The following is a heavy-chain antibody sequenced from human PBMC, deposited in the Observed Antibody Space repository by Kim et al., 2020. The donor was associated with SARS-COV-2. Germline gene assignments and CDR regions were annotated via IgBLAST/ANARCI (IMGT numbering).Heavy chain of an antibody. V-gene: IGHV7-4-1*02. Sequence: ASVKVSCKASGYTFTSYAMNWVRQAPGQGLEWMGWINTNTGNPTYAQGFTGRFVFTLDTSVSTAYLQLSSLKAEDTAVYYCARDRYGGYDPYFDYWGQGTLVTVSS. CDR1: GYTFTSYA. CDR2: INTNTGNP. J-gene: IGHJ4*02. CDR3: ARDRYGGYDPYFDY. D-gene: IGHD5-12*01.